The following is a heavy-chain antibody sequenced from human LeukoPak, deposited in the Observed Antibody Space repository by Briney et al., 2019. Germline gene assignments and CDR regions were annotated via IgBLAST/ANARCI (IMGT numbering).Heavy chain of an antibody. J-gene: IGHJ4*02. V-gene: IGHV4-59*01. CDR2: IYYSGST. CDR3: VGSIRTYYFDY. CDR1: VASIRSYY. Sequence: KPSETLSLTCTVSVASIRSYYWSWIRQPPGKGLEWIGYIYYSGSTNYNPSLKSRVTISVDTSKNQFSLKLSSVTAADTAVYYCVGSIRTYYFDYWGQGTLVTVSS. D-gene: IGHD3-10*01.